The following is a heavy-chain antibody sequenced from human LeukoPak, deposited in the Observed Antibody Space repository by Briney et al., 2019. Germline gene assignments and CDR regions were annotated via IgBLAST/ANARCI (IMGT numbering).Heavy chain of an antibody. CDR1: GYSFTNYW. D-gene: IGHD6-19*01. J-gene: IGHJ4*02. Sequence: GESLKISCKGSGYSFTNYWIGWVRQMPGKGLEWMGIIYPGDSETRCSPSFQGQVTISADKSINTAYLQWSSLKASDTAMYYCALKQWPDYWGQGTLVTVSS. CDR3: ALKQWPDY. V-gene: IGHV5-51*01. CDR2: IYPGDSET.